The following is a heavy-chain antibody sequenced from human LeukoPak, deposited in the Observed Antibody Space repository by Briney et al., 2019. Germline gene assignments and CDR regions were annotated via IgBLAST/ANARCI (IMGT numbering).Heavy chain of an antibody. D-gene: IGHD5-12*01. J-gene: IGHJ4*02. V-gene: IGHV4-59*01. CDR1: GGSISSYY. CDR3: ARHSGYSGYNYG. Sequence: SETLSLTCTVSGGSISSYYWSWIRQPPGKGLEWIGYIYYSGSTNYNPSLKSRVTISVDTSKNQFSLKLSSVTAADTAVYYCARHSGYSGYNYGWGQGTLVTVSS. CDR2: IYYSGST.